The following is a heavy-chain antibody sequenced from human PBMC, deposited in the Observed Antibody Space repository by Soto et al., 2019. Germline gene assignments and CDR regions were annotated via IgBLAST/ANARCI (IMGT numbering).Heavy chain of an antibody. CDR2: IYYSGST. D-gene: IGHD4-17*01. J-gene: IGHJ6*04. CDR3: ARHTSDYGGSYYYGMDV. CDR1: GGSISSSIYY. V-gene: IGHV4-39*01. Sequence: PSETLSLTCTVSGGSISSSIYYWGWIRQPPGKGLEWIGSIYYSGSTYYNPSLKSRVTISVDTSKNQFSLKLSSVTAADTAVYYCARHTSDYGGSYYYGMDVWGKGTKVTVPS.